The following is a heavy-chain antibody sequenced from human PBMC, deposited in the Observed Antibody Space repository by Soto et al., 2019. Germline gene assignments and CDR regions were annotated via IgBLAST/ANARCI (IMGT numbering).Heavy chain of an antibody. Sequence: GASVKVSCQASGGPFSSYAISWVRQAPGQGLEWMGGIIPIFGTANYAQKFQGRVTITADESTSTAYMELSSLRSEDTAVYYCARDAPSHLLYGMDVWGQGTTATVSS. CDR1: GGPFSSYA. CDR2: IIPIFGTA. V-gene: IGHV1-69*13. J-gene: IGHJ6*02. CDR3: ARDAPSHLLYGMDV.